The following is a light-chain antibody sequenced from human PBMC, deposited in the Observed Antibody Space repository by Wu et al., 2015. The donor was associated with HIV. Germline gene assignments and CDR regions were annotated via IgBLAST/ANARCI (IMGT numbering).Light chain of an antibody. J-gene: IGKJ4*01. CDR1: QSINSN. V-gene: IGKV3-15*01. CDR3: HQYNNWPPLT. Sequence: EILMTQSPATLSVSPGDRVTLSCTSSQSINSNLAWYQQKPGQAPRLLIYGASTRAIGIPARFSGSGSGTEFTLTISSMQSEDFAVYYCHQYNNWPPLTFGGGTKVEIK. CDR2: GAS.